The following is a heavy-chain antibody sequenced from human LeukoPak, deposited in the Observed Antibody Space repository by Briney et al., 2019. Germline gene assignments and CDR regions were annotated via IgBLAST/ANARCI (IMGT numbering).Heavy chain of an antibody. CDR2: ISYDGNSE. J-gene: IGHJ4*02. V-gene: IGHV3-30*18. Sequence: PGRSLRLSCAASGFTFSSYAMHWVRQAPGKGLEWVAVISYDGNSEYYTDSVKGRFTISRDNSKSTLFLQMNSLRAEDTAVYFCAKDCCCSTTSCYVHYFDCWGQGTLATVSS. D-gene: IGHD2-2*01. CDR1: GFTFSSYA. CDR3: AKDCCCSTTSCYVHYFDC.